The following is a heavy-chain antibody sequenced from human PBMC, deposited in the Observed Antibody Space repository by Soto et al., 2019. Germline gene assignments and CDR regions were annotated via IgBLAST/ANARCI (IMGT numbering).Heavy chain of an antibody. CDR2: ISYDGSNK. D-gene: IGHD3-3*01. CDR3: AKDLWSGYYKVVYYYYMDV. Sequence: GGSLRLSCAASGFTFSSYGMHWVRQAPGKGLEWVAVISYDGSNKYYADSVKGRFTISRDNSKNTLYLQMNSLRAEDTAVYYCAKDLWSGYYKVVYYYYMDVWGKGTTVTVSS. J-gene: IGHJ6*03. V-gene: IGHV3-30*18. CDR1: GFTFSSYG.